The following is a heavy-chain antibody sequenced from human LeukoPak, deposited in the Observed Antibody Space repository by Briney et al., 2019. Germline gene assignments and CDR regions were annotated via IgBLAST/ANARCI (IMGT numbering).Heavy chain of an antibody. V-gene: IGHV3-74*01. J-gene: IGHJ4*02. CDR2: IMSDGRST. D-gene: IGHD4-17*01. CDR3: ARDLYGS. CDR1: GFTFTTYG. Sequence: GGSLRLSCAASGFTFTTYGMHWVRQAPGKGLVWVSRIMSDGRSTYADSVKGRFTISRDNSKNTLYLQMNSLRAEDTAVYSCARDLYGSWGQETLVTVSS.